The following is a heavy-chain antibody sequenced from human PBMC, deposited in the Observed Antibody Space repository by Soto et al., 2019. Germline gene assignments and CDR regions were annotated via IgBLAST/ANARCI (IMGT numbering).Heavy chain of an antibody. Sequence: QVQLVQSGAEVKKPGASVKVSCKASGYTFTSYDVNWVRQATGQGLEWMGWMNPNSGNTGYAQKFQGRVTMTTNTSLRTAYMELSSLTSEDTAVYYCARGGYYYGSGSYYPPPFPPNYWGQGPLVIVSS. CDR2: MNPNSGNT. V-gene: IGHV1-8*01. J-gene: IGHJ4*02. CDR1: GYTFTSYD. D-gene: IGHD3-10*01. CDR3: ARGGYYYGSGSYYPPPFPPNY.